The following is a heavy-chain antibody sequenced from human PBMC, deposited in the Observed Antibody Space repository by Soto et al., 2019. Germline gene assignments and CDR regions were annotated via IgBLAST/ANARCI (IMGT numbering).Heavy chain of an antibody. CDR3: ARSAWEQLVYYYYYGMDV. V-gene: IGHV3-30-3*01. CDR2: ISYDGSNK. Sequence: GGSLRLSCAASGFTFSSYAMHWVRQAPGKGLEWVAVISYDGSNKYCADSVKGRFTISRDNSKNTLYLQMNSLRAEDTAVYYCARSAWEQLVYYYYYGMDVWGQGTTVTVSS. J-gene: IGHJ6*02. CDR1: GFTFSSYA. D-gene: IGHD6-6*01.